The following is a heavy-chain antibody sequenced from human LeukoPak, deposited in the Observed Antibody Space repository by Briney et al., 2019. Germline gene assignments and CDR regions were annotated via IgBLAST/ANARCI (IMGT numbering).Heavy chain of an antibody. CDR3: ASWGPYSSSWYTYYYYGMDV. V-gene: IGHV4-34*01. Sequence: PSETLSLTCAVYGGSFSGYYWSWIRQPPGKGLEWIGEINHSGSTNYNPSLKSRVTISVDTSKNQFSLKLSSVTAADTAVYYCASWGPYSSSWYTYYYYGMDVWGQGTTVTVSS. D-gene: IGHD6-13*01. J-gene: IGHJ6*02. CDR1: GGSFSGYY. CDR2: INHSGST.